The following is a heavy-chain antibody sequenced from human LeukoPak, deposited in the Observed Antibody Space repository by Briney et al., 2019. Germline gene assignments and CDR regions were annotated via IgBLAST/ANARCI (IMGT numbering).Heavy chain of an antibody. CDR3: ARDTALINYWSDT. Sequence: ASVTETCKASGYTFTGYYIHWVRQAPGQGLEWMGWINPNSGGTNYAQKFQGRVTMTRDTSISTAYMELNRLRSDDTAVYYCARDTALINYWSDTWGQGTLVTVSS. CDR2: INPNSGGT. D-gene: IGHD5-18*01. J-gene: IGHJ5*02. V-gene: IGHV1-2*02. CDR1: GYTFTGYY.